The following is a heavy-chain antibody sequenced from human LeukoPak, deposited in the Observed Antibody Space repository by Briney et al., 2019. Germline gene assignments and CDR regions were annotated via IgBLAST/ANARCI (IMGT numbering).Heavy chain of an antibody. D-gene: IGHD6-19*01. CDR3: AKAAIAVAVNPYYFDY. V-gene: IGHV3-23*01. CDR1: GFTFSDYY. CDR2: ISGSGGST. Sequence: PGGSLRLSCAASGFTFSDYYMSWVRQAPGKGLEWVSAISGSGGSTYYADSVKGRFTISRDNSKNTLYLQMNSLRAEDTAVYYCAKAAIAVAVNPYYFDYWGQGTLVTVSS. J-gene: IGHJ4*02.